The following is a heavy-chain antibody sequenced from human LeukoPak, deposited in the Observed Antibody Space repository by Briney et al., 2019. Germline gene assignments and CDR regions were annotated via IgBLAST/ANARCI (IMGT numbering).Heavy chain of an antibody. CDR1: GFTFSSYT. Sequence: GGSLRLSCAASGFTFSSYTMKWVRQAPGKGLEWVSSISSSSSYIYYADSMKGRFTISRDNAKNSLYLQMNSLRAEDTAVYYCARGGGYCGGDCYGIDYWGQGTLVTVSS. J-gene: IGHJ4*02. D-gene: IGHD2-21*01. V-gene: IGHV3-21*01. CDR3: ARGGGYCGGDCYGIDY. CDR2: ISSSSSYI.